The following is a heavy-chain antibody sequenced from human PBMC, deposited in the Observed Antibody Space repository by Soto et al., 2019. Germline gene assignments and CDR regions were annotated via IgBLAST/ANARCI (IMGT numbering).Heavy chain of an antibody. Sequence: QVQLVQSGAEVKKPGASVKVSCKASGYTFTSYDINWVRQATGQGLEWMGWMNHNSGNTGYAQKFQGRVTMTRNTSISTAYMELSSLRSEDTAVYYCERGGAVLLWFGKLPHNWFDPWGQGTLVTVSS. CDR1: GYTFTSYD. J-gene: IGHJ5*02. V-gene: IGHV1-8*01. CDR3: ERGGAVLLWFGKLPHNWFDP. CDR2: MNHNSGNT. D-gene: IGHD3-10*01.